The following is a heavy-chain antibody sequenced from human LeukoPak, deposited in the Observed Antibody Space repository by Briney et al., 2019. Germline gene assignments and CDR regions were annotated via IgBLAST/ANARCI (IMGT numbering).Heavy chain of an antibody. D-gene: IGHD6-13*01. CDR2: ITWDGSRR. CDR3: AKGPTYSSSWYAALDN. V-gene: IGHV3-43*01. J-gene: IGHJ4*02. Sequence: GGSLRLSCAASGFTFDDYTMHWVRQAPGKGLEWVSLITWDGSRRYYADSVKGRFTISRDNSKNSLYLQMKSLRTEDTALYYCAKGPTYSSSWYAALDNWGQGTLVTVSS. CDR1: GFTFDDYT.